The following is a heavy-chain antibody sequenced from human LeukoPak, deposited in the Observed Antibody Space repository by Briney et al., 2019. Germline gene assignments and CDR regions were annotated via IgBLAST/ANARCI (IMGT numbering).Heavy chain of an antibody. CDR2: ISGSGGST. CDR3: AKKAKATYYDFWSGYYHEDYFDY. Sequence: GGSLRLSCAASGFTFSSYGMSWVRQAPGKGLEWVSAISGSGGSTYYADSVKGRFTISRDNSKNTLYLQMNSLRAEDTAVYYCAKKAKATYYDFWSGYYHEDYFDYWGQGTLVTVSS. J-gene: IGHJ4*02. D-gene: IGHD3-3*01. V-gene: IGHV3-23*01. CDR1: GFTFSSYG.